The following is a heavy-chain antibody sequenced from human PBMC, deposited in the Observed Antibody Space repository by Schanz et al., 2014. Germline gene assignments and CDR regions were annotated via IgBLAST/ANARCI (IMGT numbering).Heavy chain of an antibody. J-gene: IGHJ4*02. V-gene: IGHV3-48*02. D-gene: IGHD6-13*01. CDR1: GFTFSNYN. CDR2: ISRSSSTI. CDR3: ATETYSSSWCFDY. Sequence: EVQLVESGGGLVQPGGSLRLSCEASGFTFSNYNMNWVRQAPGKGLEWVSYISRSSSTIYYTDSVKGRFTISRDNAKNSVFLQMNGLRDEDMAVYYCATETYSSSWCFDYWGQGTLVTVSS.